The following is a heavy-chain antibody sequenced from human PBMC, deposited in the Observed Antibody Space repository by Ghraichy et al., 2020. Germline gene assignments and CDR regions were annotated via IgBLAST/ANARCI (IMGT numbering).Heavy chain of an antibody. D-gene: IGHD5-18*01. V-gene: IGHV4-34*01. Sequence: SETLSLTCAVYGGSFSGYYWSWIRQPPGKGLEWIGEINHSGSTNYNPSLKSRVTISVDTSKNQFSLKLSSVTAADTAVYYCAKRGSGGSRGYSYGRGPFDYWGQGTLVTVSS. CDR3: AKRGSGGSRGYSYGRGPFDY. J-gene: IGHJ4*02. CDR2: INHSGST. CDR1: GGSFSGYY.